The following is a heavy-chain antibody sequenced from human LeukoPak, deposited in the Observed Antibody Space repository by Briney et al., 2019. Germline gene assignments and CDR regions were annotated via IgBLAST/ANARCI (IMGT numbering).Heavy chain of an antibody. V-gene: IGHV4-34*01. D-gene: IGHD3-10*01. J-gene: IGHJ4*02. CDR2: INHSGST. Sequence: SETPSLTCAVYGGSFSGYYWSWIRRPPGEGLEWIGEINHSGSTNYNPSLKSRVTISVDTSKNQFSLKLSSVTAADTAVYYCAGYYYGSGMVYWGQGTLVTVSS. CDR1: GGSFSGYY. CDR3: AGYYYGSGMVY.